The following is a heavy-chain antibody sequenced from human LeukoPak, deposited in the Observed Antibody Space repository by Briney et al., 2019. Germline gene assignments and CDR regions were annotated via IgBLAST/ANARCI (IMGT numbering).Heavy chain of an antibody. D-gene: IGHD1-14*01. CDR2: IYTSGST. CDR3: ARIGKTDRVY. CDR1: GDSINSGSYY. V-gene: IGHV4-61*02. Sequence: SQTLSLTCTVSGDSINSGSYYWRWFRQPAGKGLEWIGRIYTSGSTNYNPSLKSRVTISVDTSKNQFSLKLSSVTAADTAVYYCARIGKTDRVYWGQGTLVTVSS. J-gene: IGHJ4*02.